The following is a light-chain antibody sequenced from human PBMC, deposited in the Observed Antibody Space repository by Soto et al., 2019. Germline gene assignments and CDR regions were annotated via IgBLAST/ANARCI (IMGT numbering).Light chain of an antibody. CDR3: GTWDTTMSGLL. CDR2: DNN. J-gene: IGLJ2*01. CDR1: ISNIGDNH. Sequence: QSVLTQPPSASAAPGQRVTISCSGTISNIGDNHVSWYQQVPGNAPKLLVYDNNKRPSGIPDRFSGSRSGTSATLAITGLQTGDEADYICGTWDTTMSGLLFGGGTKLTVL. V-gene: IGLV1-51*01.